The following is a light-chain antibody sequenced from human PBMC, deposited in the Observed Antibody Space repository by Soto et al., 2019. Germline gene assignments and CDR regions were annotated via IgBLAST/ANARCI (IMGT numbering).Light chain of an antibody. J-gene: IGKJ1*01. Sequence: DVVMTQSPLSLPVTLGQPASISCRSSQSLVSSDGNTYLIWFQQRPGQSPRRLIYKVSNRDSGVPARFGGRGSATDFTLTISRVEAEDVGVYYCMQGTHWPWTFGQGTKVEIK. V-gene: IGKV2-30*01. CDR2: KVS. CDR3: MQGTHWPWT. CDR1: QSLVSSDGNTY.